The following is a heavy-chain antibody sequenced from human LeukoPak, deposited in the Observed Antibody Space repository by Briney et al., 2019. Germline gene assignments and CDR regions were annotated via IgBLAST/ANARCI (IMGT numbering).Heavy chain of an antibody. V-gene: IGHV3-23*01. J-gene: IGHJ3*02. D-gene: IGHD2-2*01. Sequence: PGGSLRLSCAASGFTFSSYAMSWVRQAPGKGLEWVSAISGSGGSTYYADSVKGRFTISRDNSKNTLYLQMNSLRAEDTAVYYCAKDGRGYCSSTSCSSDAFDIWGQGTMVTVSS. CDR3: AKDGRGYCSSTSCSSDAFDI. CDR2: ISGSGGST. CDR1: GFTFSSYA.